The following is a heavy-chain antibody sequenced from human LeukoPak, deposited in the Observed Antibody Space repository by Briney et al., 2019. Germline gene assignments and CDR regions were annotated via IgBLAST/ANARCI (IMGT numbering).Heavy chain of an antibody. CDR2: ISYDGSGQ. V-gene: IGHV3-30-3*01. D-gene: IGHD2-2*01. J-gene: IGHJ1*01. Sequence: PGRSLRLSCAASGFTFSSYAMHWVRQAPGKGLEWVALISYDGSGQYYTESVKGRFTISRDNSKNTLYLQMNSLRAEDTAVYYCATRYCSSTSCYEEGEYFQHWGQGTLVTVSS. CDR3: ATRYCSSTSCYEEGEYFQH. CDR1: GFTFSSYA.